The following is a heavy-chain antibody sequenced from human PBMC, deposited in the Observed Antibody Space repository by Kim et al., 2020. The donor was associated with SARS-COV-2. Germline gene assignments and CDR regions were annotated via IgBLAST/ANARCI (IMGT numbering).Heavy chain of an antibody. Sequence: GGSLRLSCAASGFTFSYYWMTWVRQAPGKGLEWVANIKEDGSVKQYVDSVRGRFTISRDNAKNSLFLEMNKLRADDTAVYYCPRSEKYSFGPWGRGTQAT. CDR1: GFTFSYYW. V-gene: IGHV3-7*03. D-gene: IGHD5-18*01. CDR3: PRSEKYSFGP. CDR2: IKEDGSVK. J-gene: IGHJ5*02.